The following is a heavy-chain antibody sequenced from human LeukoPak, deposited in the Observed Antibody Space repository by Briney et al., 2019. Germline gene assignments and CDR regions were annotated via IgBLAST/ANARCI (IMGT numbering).Heavy chain of an antibody. Sequence: SETLSLTCTVSGGSISSYYWSWIRQPPGKGLEWIGYIYYSGSTNYNPSLKSRVTISVDTSKNQFSLKLSSVTAADTAVYYCARAPRGYQLLVYWGQGTLVTVSS. CDR1: GGSISSYY. V-gene: IGHV4-59*08. CDR2: IYYSGST. CDR3: ARAPRGYQLLVY. D-gene: IGHD2-2*01. J-gene: IGHJ4*02.